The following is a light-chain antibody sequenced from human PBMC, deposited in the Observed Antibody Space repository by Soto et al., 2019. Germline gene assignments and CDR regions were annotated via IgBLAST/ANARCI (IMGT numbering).Light chain of an antibody. J-gene: IGKJ1*01. Sequence: DIQMTQSPSTLSASVGDRVTITCRASQSISSWLAWYKQKPGKAPKLLIYDASSLESGVPSRFSGSGSGTEFTLIISSLQPDDFATYYCQQYNSYQTWTFGQGTKVDIK. CDR1: QSISSW. CDR2: DAS. CDR3: QQYNSYQTWT. V-gene: IGKV1-5*01.